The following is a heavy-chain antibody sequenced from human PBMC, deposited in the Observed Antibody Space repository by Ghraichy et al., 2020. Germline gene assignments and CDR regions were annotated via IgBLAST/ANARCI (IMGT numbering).Heavy chain of an antibody. D-gene: IGHD2-15*01. CDR1: GFTFSSYE. CDR2: ISSSGSTI. J-gene: IGHJ6*02. CDR3: ARVRPLRVVAATGIYYYYYGMDV. Sequence: GGSLRLSCAASGFTFSSYEMNWVRQAPGKGLEWVSYISSSGSTIYYADSVKGRFTISRDNAKNSLYLQMNSLRAEDTAVYYCARVRPLRVVAATGIYYYYYGMDVWGQGTTVTVSS. V-gene: IGHV3-48*03.